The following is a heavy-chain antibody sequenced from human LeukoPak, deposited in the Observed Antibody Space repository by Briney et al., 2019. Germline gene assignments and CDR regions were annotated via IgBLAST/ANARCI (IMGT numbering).Heavy chain of an antibody. J-gene: IGHJ4*02. Sequence: PGRSLRLSCAASGFTFSNYGMYWVRQAPGKGLVWVSRVNSDGSFTSYADSVKGRFTISRDNAKNTLYLQMNSLRAEDTAVYYCITGDYDSSGYYPNDYWGQGTLVTVSS. CDR1: GFTFSNYG. CDR2: VNSDGSFT. V-gene: IGHV3-74*01. CDR3: ITGDYDSSGYYPNDY. D-gene: IGHD3-22*01.